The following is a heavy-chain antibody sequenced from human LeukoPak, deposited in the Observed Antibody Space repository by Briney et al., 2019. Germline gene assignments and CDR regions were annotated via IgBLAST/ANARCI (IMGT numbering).Heavy chain of an antibody. Sequence: PSETLSLTCPVSGGSISSGGYYWSWIRQPPGKGLEWIGYIYHIGSTYYNPSLQSRATISVDRSENQFSLTLTSVTAADTAVYYCARGGAGSPFPGDFDYWGQGTLVTVSS. CDR3: ARGGAGSPFPGDFDY. CDR1: GGSISSGGYY. CDR2: IYHIGST. J-gene: IGHJ4*02. V-gene: IGHV4-30-2*01.